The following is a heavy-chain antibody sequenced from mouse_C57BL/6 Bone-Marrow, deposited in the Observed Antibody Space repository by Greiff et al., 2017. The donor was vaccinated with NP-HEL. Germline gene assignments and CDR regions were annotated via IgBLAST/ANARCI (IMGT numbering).Heavy chain of an antibody. V-gene: IGHV7-3*01. CDR3: ARYMGPAYAMDY. Sequence: EVQLVESGGGLVQPGGSLSLSCAASGFTFTDYYMSWVRQPPGKALEWLGFIRNKANGYTTEYSASVKGRFTISRDNSQSILYLQMNALRAEDSATYYCARYMGPAYAMDYWGQGTSVTVSS. CDR1: GFTFTDYY. D-gene: IGHD4-1*01. CDR2: IRNKANGYTT. J-gene: IGHJ4*01.